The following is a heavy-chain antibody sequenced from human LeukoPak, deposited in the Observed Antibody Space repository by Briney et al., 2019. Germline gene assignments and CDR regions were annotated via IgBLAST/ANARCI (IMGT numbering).Heavy chain of an antibody. D-gene: IGHD3-10*01. CDR1: GFTFSSYS. Sequence: GGSLRLSCAASGFTFSSYSMNWVRQAPGKGLEWVSSISSSSSYIYYADSVKGRFTISRDNAKNSLYLQMNSLRAEDTAAYYCARIAVVGGSGSLPDDYWGQGTLVTVSS. CDR3: ARIAVVGGSGSLPDDY. V-gene: IGHV3-21*01. CDR2: ISSSSSYI. J-gene: IGHJ4*02.